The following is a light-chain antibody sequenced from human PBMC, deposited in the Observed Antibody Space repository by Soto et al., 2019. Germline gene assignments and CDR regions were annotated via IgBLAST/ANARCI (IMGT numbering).Light chain of an antibody. J-gene: IGLJ1*01. CDR3: SLYTSENAYV. V-gene: IGLV2-18*01. CDR2: EVS. CDR1: SSDVGAYTS. Sequence: QSALTQPASVSGSPGQSITISCTGSSSDVGAYTSVSWYQQPPGTAPKLMIYEVSKRPSGVPDRFSGSKSGNTASLTISGLQAADEADYYCSLYTSENAYVFGTGTKVTVL.